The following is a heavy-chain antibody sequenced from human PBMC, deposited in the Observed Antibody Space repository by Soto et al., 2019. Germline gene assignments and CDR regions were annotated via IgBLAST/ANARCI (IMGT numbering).Heavy chain of an antibody. CDR3: ARDREDYGSGNYYNRIDF. V-gene: IGHV1-69*01. CDR1: GGIFSTYA. J-gene: IGHJ4*02. D-gene: IGHD3-10*01. Sequence: QVQLVQSGAEVKKPGSSVKVSCQASGGIFSTYAISWLRQAPGQGLEWMGGILPLFGTPHYAQRFQGRVTITADESTSKAYMELSRLRSEDTAVYYCARDREDYGSGNYYNRIDFWGQGTLVTVSS. CDR2: ILPLFGTP.